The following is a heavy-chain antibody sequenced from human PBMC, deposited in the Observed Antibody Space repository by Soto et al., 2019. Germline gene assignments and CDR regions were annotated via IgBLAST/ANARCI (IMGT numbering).Heavy chain of an antibody. CDR2: ISYDGSNK. CDR1: GFTFSSYG. V-gene: IGHV3-30*03. D-gene: IGHD6-6*01. J-gene: IGHJ4*02. Sequence: PGGSLRLSCAASGFTFSSYGMHWVRQAPGKGLEWVAVISYDGSNKYYADSVKGRFTISRDNSKNTLYLQMNSLRAEDTAVYYCARWPRLLDSWGQGTLVTVSS. CDR3: ARWPRLLDS.